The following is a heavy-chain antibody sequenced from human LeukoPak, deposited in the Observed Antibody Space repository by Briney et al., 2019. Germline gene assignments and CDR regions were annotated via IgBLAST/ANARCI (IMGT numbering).Heavy chain of an antibody. V-gene: IGHV1-2*02. J-gene: IGHJ4*02. CDR1: GYTFTGYY. D-gene: IGHD1-1*01. CDR2: INPNSGVT. Sequence: GASVKVSCKASGYTFTGYYMHWVRQAPGQGLEWMGWINPNSGVTNYAQSFQGRVTMNRDTSISTAYMELSSLRSDGTAVYYCATANAATTRLDYWGQGTLVTVSS. CDR3: ATANAATTRLDY.